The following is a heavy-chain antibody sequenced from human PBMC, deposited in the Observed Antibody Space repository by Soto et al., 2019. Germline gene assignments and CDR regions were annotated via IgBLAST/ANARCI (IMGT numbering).Heavy chain of an antibody. D-gene: IGHD2-15*01. CDR1: GGSISSSSYY. CDR2: IYYSGST. CDR3: AREIPMLVQEGYCSGGSCYSGGNWFDP. J-gene: IGHJ5*02. V-gene: IGHV4-39*02. Sequence: PSETLSLTCTVSGGSISSSSYYWGWIRQPPGKGLEWIGSIYYSGSTYYNPSLKSRVTISVDTSKNQFSLKLSSVTAADTAVYYCAREIPMLVQEGYCSGGSCYSGGNWFDPWGQGTLVTVSS.